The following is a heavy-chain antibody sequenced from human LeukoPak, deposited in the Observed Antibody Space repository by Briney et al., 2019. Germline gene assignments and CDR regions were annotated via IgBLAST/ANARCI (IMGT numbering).Heavy chain of an antibody. CDR3: AREFGHDRWYFDY. D-gene: IGHD5-12*01. Sequence: GGSLRLSCAASGFTFSTYSIHWVRQAPGKGLEWVTVISADGRTQYYSDSVKGRFTISRDNSLNTLHLQMNSLRTGDTAVYYCAREFGHDRWYFDYWGQGALVTVSS. V-gene: IGHV3-30*03. J-gene: IGHJ4*02. CDR1: GFTFSTYS. CDR2: ISADGRTQ.